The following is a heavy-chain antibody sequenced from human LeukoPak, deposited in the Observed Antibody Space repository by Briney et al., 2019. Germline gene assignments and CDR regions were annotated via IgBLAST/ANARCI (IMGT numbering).Heavy chain of an antibody. CDR1: GYSFTSYW. CDR3: TWGTSSTKIDY. J-gene: IGHJ4*02. Sequence: GESLKISCKGSGYSFTSYWIGWVRQVPGKGLEWMGKITLSDSSATYSPSFQGHVTILIDKSINTAYLEWSNLKASDTAMYYCTWGTSSTKIDYWGQGTVVTVSS. CDR2: ITLSDSSA. V-gene: IGHV5-10-1*01. D-gene: IGHD3-16*01.